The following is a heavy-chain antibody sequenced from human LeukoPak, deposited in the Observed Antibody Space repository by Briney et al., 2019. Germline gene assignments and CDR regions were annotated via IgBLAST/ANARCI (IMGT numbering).Heavy chain of an antibody. CDR1: ELTFSSYA. CDR2: ISGSGGST. V-gene: IGHV3-23*01. D-gene: IGHD3-22*01. J-gene: IGHJ4*02. Sequence: GGSLRLSCAASELTFSSYAMSWVRQAPGKGLEWVSAISGSGGSTYYADSVKGRFTISRDNSKNTLYLQMNSLRAEDTAVYYCAKSVYYYDSSGQTRSGYFDYWGQGTLVTVSS. CDR3: AKSVYYYDSSGQTRSGYFDY.